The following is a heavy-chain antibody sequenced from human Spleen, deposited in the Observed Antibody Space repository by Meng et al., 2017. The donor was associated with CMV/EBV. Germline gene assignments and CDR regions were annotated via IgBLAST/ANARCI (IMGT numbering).Heavy chain of an antibody. D-gene: IGHD5-18*01. CDR2: MYPGDSDT. Sequence: GESLKISCKGFGYSFTSYWIGWVRQMPGKGLEWMGIMYPGDSDTKYSPSFQGQVTISVDTSISTAHLQWSSLKASDTAMYYCARGLRQLVFDYWGQGTLVTVSS. CDR3: ARGLRQLVFDY. V-gene: IGHV5-51*01. CDR1: GYSFTSYW. J-gene: IGHJ4*02.